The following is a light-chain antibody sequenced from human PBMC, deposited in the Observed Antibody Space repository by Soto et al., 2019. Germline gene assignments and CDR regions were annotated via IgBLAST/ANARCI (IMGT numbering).Light chain of an antibody. Sequence: QSVLTQPPSARGSPGQSVTISCTGTSSDVGAYNYDSWYQQHPCKAPTLFIYEVNKRPSGVSVRSSGSKSGNTASLTVSGLQAEDEADYYCTSYAGNNNFVFGSGTNVTGL. CDR1: SSDVGAYNY. J-gene: IGLJ1*01. CDR2: EVN. V-gene: IGLV2-8*01. CDR3: TSYAGNNNFV.